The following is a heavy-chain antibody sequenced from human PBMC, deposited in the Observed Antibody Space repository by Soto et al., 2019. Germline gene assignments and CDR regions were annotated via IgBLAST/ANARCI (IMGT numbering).Heavy chain of an antibody. Sequence: SETLSLTCPVTGFYVSSGSYYWSWVRQPPGKRLEWIGYVFYSGSTNYNPSLKSRVTISVDTSKNQFSLKLSSVTAADTAVYYCARGWEYDFWSGYYIPGNWFDPWGQGTLVTVSS. CDR1: GFYVSSGSYY. D-gene: IGHD3-3*01. J-gene: IGHJ5*02. CDR2: VFYSGST. CDR3: ARGWEYDFWSGYYIPGNWFDP. V-gene: IGHV4-61*01.